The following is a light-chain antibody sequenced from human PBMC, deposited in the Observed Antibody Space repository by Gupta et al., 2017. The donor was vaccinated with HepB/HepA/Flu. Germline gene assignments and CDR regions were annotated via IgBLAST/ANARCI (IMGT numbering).Light chain of an antibody. CDR3: QQTYSTPIT. J-gene: IGKJ5*01. V-gene: IGKV1-39*01. CDR1: QNITTF. Sequence: IQMTQSPSSLSASLGDRVTITCQASQNITTFLVWYQQKPGKAPKLLIYDASSLQSGVPSRFSGSGSGTDFTLTISSLQPEDFATYYCQQTYSTPITFGQGTRLESK. CDR2: DAS.